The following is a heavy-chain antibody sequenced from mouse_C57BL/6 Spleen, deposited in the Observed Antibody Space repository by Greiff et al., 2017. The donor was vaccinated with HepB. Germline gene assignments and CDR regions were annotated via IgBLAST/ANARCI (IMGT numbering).Heavy chain of an antibody. CDR2: ISSGSSTI. V-gene: IGHV5-17*01. D-gene: IGHD2-4*01. Sequence: EVNVVESGGGLVKPGGSLKLSCAASGFTFSDYGMHWVRQAPEKGLEWVAYISSGSSTIYYADTVKGRFTISRDNAKNTLFLQMTSLRSEDTAMYYCAKGGDYDVPWFAYWGQGTLVTVSA. CDR3: AKGGDYDVPWFAY. CDR1: GFTFSDYG. J-gene: IGHJ3*01.